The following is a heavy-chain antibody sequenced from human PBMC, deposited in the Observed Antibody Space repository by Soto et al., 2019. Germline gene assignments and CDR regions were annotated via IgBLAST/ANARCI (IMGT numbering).Heavy chain of an antibody. J-gene: IGHJ4*02. D-gene: IGHD4-4*01. V-gene: IGHV4-39*01. CDR2: VYYRGRS. CDR1: GGSVTNSSYY. Sequence: SETLSLTCTVSGGSVTNSSYYWGWIRQSPGKGLEWIGSVYYRGRSYSKSSVKSRVTISVDTSKNQFSLNLNSVTASDTAVYFCVSQRTTVTTQAYFDYWGPGALVTVSS. CDR3: VSQRTTVTTQAYFDY.